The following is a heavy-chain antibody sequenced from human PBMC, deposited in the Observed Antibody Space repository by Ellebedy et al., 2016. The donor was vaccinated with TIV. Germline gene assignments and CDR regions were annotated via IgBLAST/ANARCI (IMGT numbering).Heavy chain of an antibody. Sequence: MPSETLSLTCTVSGGSISSGDYYWSWIRQPPGKGLEWIGYSYYSGSTYYNPSLKNRVTISVDTSKNQFSLKLSSVTAADTAVYYCAIGPAMVLYYFDYWGQGTLVTVSS. V-gene: IGHV4-30-4*01. CDR3: AIGPAMVLYYFDY. CDR2: SYYSGST. D-gene: IGHD5-18*01. J-gene: IGHJ4*02. CDR1: GGSISSGDYY.